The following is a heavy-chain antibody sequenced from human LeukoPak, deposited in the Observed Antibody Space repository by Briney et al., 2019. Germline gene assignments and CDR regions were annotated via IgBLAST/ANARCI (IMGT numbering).Heavy chain of an antibody. J-gene: IGHJ4*02. D-gene: IGHD3-22*01. CDR2: INHSGST. CDR3: ASNSWLLLRGRLDY. CDR1: GGSFRGYY. Sequence: SETLSLTCAVYGGSFRGYYWSWIRQPPGKGLEWIGEINHSGSTNYNPSLKSRVTISVDTSKNQFSLKLSSVTAADTAVYYCASNSWLLLRGRLDYWGQGTLVTVSS. V-gene: IGHV4-34*01.